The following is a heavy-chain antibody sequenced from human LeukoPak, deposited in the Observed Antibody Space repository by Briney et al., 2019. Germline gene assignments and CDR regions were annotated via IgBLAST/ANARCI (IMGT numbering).Heavy chain of an antibody. CDR3: ARVGGTNYYYYGMDV. CDR1: GGSISSYY. V-gene: IGHV4-59*01. Sequence: PSETLSLTWTVSGGSISSYYWSWIRQPPGKGLEWIGYIYDSGSTNYNPSLKSRVTISVDTSKNQFSLKLSSVTAADTAVYYCARVGGTNYYYYGMDVWGQGTTVTVSS. J-gene: IGHJ6*02. CDR2: IYDSGST. D-gene: IGHD1-1*01.